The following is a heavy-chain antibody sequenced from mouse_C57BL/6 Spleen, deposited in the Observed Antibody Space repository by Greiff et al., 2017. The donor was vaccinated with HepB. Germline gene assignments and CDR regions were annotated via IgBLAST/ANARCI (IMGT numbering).Heavy chain of an antibody. CDR1: GFNIKDYY. CDR3: TTWGIYYDYDGIWFAY. V-gene: IGHV14-1*01. D-gene: IGHD2-4*01. J-gene: IGHJ3*01. CDR2: IDPEDGDT. Sequence: VQLQQSGAELVRPGASVKLSCTASGFNIKDYYMHWVKQRPEQGLEWIGRIDPEDGDTEDAPKFQGKATMTADTSSNTAYLQLSSLTSEDTAVYYCTTWGIYYDYDGIWFAYWGQGTLVTVSA.